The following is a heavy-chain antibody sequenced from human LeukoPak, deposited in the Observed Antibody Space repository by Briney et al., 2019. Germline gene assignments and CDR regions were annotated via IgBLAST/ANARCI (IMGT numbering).Heavy chain of an antibody. J-gene: IGHJ4*02. V-gene: IGHV4-34*01. Sequence: SETLSLTCAVYGGSFSGYYWSWIRQPPGKGLEWIGEINHSGSTNYNPSLKSRVTISVDTSKNQFSLKLSSVTAADTAVYYCARSRRYCGSTSCYAGGIFDYWGQGTLVTVSS. CDR3: ARSRRYCGSTSCYAGGIFDY. CDR2: INHSGST. D-gene: IGHD2-2*01. CDR1: GGSFSGYY.